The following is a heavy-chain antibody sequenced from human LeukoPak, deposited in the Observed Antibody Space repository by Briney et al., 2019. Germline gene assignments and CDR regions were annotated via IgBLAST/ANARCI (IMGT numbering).Heavy chain of an antibody. CDR2: FSASGDRT. CDR1: GFTFSSYA. CDR3: AKAVQGYGDN. J-gene: IGHJ4*02. V-gene: IGHV3-23*01. Sequence: GGSLRLSCAASGFTFSSYAMNWVRQAPGEGLEWVSTFSASGDRTYYADSVKGRFTISRDNSKNTLYLQMNSLRAEDTAVYYCAKAVQGYGDNWGQGTLVTVSS. D-gene: IGHD4-17*01.